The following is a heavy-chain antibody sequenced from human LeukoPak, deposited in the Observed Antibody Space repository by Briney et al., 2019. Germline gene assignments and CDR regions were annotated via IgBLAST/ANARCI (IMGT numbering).Heavy chain of an antibody. CDR2: ISWNSGSI. CDR3: ARVIVDTGYDAFDI. J-gene: IGHJ3*02. D-gene: IGHD5-18*01. V-gene: IGHV3-9*01. CDR1: GFTFDDYA. Sequence: PGGSLRLSCAASGFTFDDYAMHWVRQAPGKGLEWVSGISWNSGSIGYADSVKGRFTISRDNAKNSLYLQMNSLRAEDTALYYCARVIVDTGYDAFDIWGQGTMVTVSS.